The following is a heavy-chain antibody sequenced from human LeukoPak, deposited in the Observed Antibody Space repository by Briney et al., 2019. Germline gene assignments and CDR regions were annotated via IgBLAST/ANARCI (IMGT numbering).Heavy chain of an antibody. V-gene: IGHV3-53*01. CDR1: GFTVSSNY. Sequence: GGSLRLSCAASGFTVSSNYMSWVRQAPGKGLEWVSVIYSGGSAYYADSVKGRFTISRDNSKNTLYLQMNSLRAEDTAVYYCVGSGSYMDLWAEYFQHWGQGTLVTVSS. J-gene: IGHJ1*01. D-gene: IGHD1-26*01. CDR2: IYSGGSA. CDR3: VGSGSYMDLWAEYFQH.